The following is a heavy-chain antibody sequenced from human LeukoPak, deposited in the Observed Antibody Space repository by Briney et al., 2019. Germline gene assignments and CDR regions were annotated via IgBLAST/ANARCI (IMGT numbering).Heavy chain of an antibody. V-gene: IGHV4-4*09. CDR2: ILSSGST. CDR1: GGSISNYY. D-gene: IGHD2-15*01. Sequence: SETLSLTCTVSGGSISNYYWNWIRQSPGKGLEWIGYILSSGSTHHNPSLTSRISLSVDTSKNQFSLKLSSVTAADTAVYYCGGGTWAAADYWGQGTLVTVSS. CDR3: GGGTWAAADY. J-gene: IGHJ4*02.